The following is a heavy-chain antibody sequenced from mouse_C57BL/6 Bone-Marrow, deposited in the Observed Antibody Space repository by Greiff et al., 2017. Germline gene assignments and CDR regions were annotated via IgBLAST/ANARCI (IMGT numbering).Heavy chain of an antibody. CDR2: ISTGGSYT. Sequence: EVKLLEPGGDLVKPGASLKLSCAASGFTFSSYGMSWVRQTPDKRLEWVATISTGGSYTYYPDSVKGRFTISSDNAKNTLYLQMSSLKSEDTAMYYCAREVCAMDYWGQGTSVTVSS. V-gene: IGHV5-6*01. CDR3: AREVCAMDY. J-gene: IGHJ4*01. CDR1: GFTFSSYG. D-gene: IGHD2-10*02.